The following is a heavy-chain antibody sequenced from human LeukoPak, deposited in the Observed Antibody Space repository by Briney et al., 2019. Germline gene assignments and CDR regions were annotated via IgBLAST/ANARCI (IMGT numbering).Heavy chain of an antibody. J-gene: IGHJ5*02. CDR1: GFTFSSYA. CDR2: ISYDRSNK. Sequence: GGSLRLSCAASGFTFSSYAMHWVRQAPGKGLEWVAVISYDRSNKYYADSVKGRFTISRDNSKNTLYLQMNSLRAEDTAVYYCARGSGNYPLLDWFDPWGQGTLVTVSS. CDR3: ARGSGNYPLLDWFDP. V-gene: IGHV3-30-3*01. D-gene: IGHD4-11*01.